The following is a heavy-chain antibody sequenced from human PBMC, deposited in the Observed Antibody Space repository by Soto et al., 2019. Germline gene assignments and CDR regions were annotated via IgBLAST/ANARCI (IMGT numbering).Heavy chain of an antibody. D-gene: IGHD2-2*01. V-gene: IGHV4-31*03. J-gene: IGHJ4*02. CDR3: ARGRTSSPTPGDY. Sequence: QVQLQESGPGLVKPSQTLSLTCTVSGGSISSGGYYWSWIRQHPGKGLEWIGYIYYSGSTYYNPSHKRRVTISVDTSKNQFSLKLSSVTAADTAVYYCARGRTSSPTPGDYWGQGTLVTVSS. CDR1: GGSISSGGYY. CDR2: IYYSGST.